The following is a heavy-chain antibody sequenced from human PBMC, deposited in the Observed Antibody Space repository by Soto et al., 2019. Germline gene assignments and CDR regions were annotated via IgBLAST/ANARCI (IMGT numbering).Heavy chain of an antibody. CDR1: GYTFTSYG. Sequence: ASVKVSCKASGYTFTSYGISWVRQAPGQGLEWMGWISAYNGNTNYAQKLQGRVTMTTDTSTSTAYMELRSLRSDDTAVYYCARVIVLVPAANRWFDPWGQGTPVTVSS. J-gene: IGHJ5*02. V-gene: IGHV1-18*01. CDR2: ISAYNGNT. CDR3: ARVIVLVPAANRWFDP. D-gene: IGHD2-2*01.